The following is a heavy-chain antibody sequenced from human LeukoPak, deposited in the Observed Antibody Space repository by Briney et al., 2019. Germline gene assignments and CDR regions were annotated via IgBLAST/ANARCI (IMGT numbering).Heavy chain of an antibody. CDR1: GHTFTGYY. V-gene: IGHV1-2*02. J-gene: IGHJ4*02. D-gene: IGHD3-10*01. CDR2: INPNSGGT. CDR3: ARDLYYGSGSCNY. Sequence: ASVKVSCKASGHTFTGYYMHWVRQAPGQGLEWMGWINPNSGGTNYAQKFQGRVTMTRDTSISTAYMELSRLRSDDTAVYYCARDLYYGSGSCNYWGQGTLVTVSS.